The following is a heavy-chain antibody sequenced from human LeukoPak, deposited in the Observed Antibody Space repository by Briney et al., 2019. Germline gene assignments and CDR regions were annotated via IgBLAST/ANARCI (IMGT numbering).Heavy chain of an antibody. D-gene: IGHD2-15*01. CDR3: AKEKDTIYFDL. Sequence: GGSLRLSCGAFGFNFRAFTMHWVRQAPGKGLEWVSLFSRNGVTTYYAESVRGRFTISRNNSKNSVYLQMDSLTTEDTAVYYCAKEKDTIYFDLWGQGTMVTVSA. CDR1: GFNFRAFT. J-gene: IGHJ3*01. V-gene: IGHV3-43*01. CDR2: FSRNGVTT.